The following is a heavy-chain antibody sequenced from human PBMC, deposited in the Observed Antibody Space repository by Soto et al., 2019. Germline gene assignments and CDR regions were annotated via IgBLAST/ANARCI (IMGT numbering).Heavy chain of an antibody. V-gene: IGHV1-69*13. Sequence: SVKVSCKASGGTFSSYAISWVRQAPGQGLEWMGGIIPIFGTANYAQKFQGRVTITADESTSTAYMELSSLRSEDTAVYYCARGEYYXFWSGYYMNYYYYYGMDVWGQGTTVTAP. CDR3: ARGEYYXFWSGYYMNYYYYYGMDV. D-gene: IGHD3-3*01. CDR1: GGTFSSYA. CDR2: IIPIFGTA. J-gene: IGHJ6*02.